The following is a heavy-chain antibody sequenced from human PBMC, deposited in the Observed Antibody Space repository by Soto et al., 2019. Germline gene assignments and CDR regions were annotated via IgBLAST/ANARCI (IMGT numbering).Heavy chain of an antibody. D-gene: IGHD3-9*01. CDR1: GYTFTSYA. CDR3: ARASQILTGYDFDY. V-gene: IGHV1-3*01. J-gene: IGHJ4*02. Sequence: QVQLVQSGAEVKKPGASVKVSCKVSGYTFTSYAMHWVRQAPGQRLEWMGWINAGNGNTKYSQKFQVRVNITRETSKSTAYMELNSLRSEDTAVYYCARASQILTGYDFDYWGQGTLVTVSS. CDR2: INAGNGNT.